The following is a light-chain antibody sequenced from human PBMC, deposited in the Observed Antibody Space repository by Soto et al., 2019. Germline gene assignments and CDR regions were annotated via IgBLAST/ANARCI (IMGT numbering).Light chain of an antibody. CDR2: KAS. Sequence: CVGISVTVTCRASQTISSWLAWYQQKPGKAPKLLIYKASTLKSGVPSRFSGSGSGTELTLTISTPQPDDLATDHCQPHHSYSEAFRQGTRWIS. J-gene: IGKJ1*01. CDR1: QTISSW. CDR3: QPHHSYSEA. V-gene: IGKV1-5*03.